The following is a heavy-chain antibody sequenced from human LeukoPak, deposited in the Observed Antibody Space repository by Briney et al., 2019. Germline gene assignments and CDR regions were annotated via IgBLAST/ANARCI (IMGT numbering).Heavy chain of an antibody. Sequence: GGSLRLSCAASEFTVSSNYMSWVRQAPGKGLEWVSVIYSGGSTYYADSVKGRFTISRDNSKNTLYLQMNSLRAEDTAVYYCARAPYSSGWYPLYYFDYWGQGTLVTVSS. D-gene: IGHD6-19*01. CDR3: ARAPYSSGWYPLYYFDY. V-gene: IGHV3-53*01. CDR2: IYSGGST. J-gene: IGHJ4*02. CDR1: EFTVSSNY.